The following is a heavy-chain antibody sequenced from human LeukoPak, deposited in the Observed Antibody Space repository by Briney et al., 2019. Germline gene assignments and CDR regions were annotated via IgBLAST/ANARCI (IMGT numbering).Heavy chain of an antibody. D-gene: IGHD3-10*01. Sequence: SETLSLTCSVSGGSISRGSYYWNWIRQPAGKGLEWMGRIYNSGSTNYNPSPKSRVTISTDMSKNQFSLKLTSVTAADTAVYYCARQTFGVLYFDSWGQGTLAIVSS. CDR2: IYNSGST. V-gene: IGHV4-61*02. J-gene: IGHJ4*02. CDR1: GGSISRGSYY. CDR3: ARQTFGVLYFDS.